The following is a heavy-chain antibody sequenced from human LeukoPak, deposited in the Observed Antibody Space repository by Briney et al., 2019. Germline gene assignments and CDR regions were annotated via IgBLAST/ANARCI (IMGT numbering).Heavy chain of an antibody. CDR1: GFTLSSHN. CDR3: ARPGITAFDI. D-gene: IGHD3-10*01. J-gene: IGHJ3*02. Sequence: QPGGSLRLSCVASGFTLSSHNINWVRQAPGKGLEWVSYISSSGSVTYYGDSVKGRITISRDNAKNSVSLYMNSLRAEDSAVYYCARPGITAFDIWGQGTMVTVSS. V-gene: IGHV3-48*01. CDR2: ISSSGSVT.